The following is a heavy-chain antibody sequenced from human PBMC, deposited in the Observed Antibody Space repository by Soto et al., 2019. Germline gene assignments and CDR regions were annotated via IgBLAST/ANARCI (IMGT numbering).Heavy chain of an antibody. V-gene: IGHV3-48*03. Sequence: EVQLVVSGGGLVQPGGSLRLSCAASGFTFSNYEMNWVRQDPGKGLEWISYIDRSGTTIHYADSVKGRFTISRDNAKNSMYLQMNSLRVDDTAVYYCVGDGDGGCCSSWFVPWGQGTLVTVSS. CDR3: VGDGDGGCCSSWFVP. J-gene: IGHJ5*02. CDR2: IDRSGTTI. CDR1: GFTFSNYE. D-gene: IGHD2-15*01.